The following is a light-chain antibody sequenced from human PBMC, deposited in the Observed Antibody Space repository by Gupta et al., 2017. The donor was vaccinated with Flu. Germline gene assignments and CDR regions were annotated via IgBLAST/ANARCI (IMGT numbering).Light chain of an antibody. Sequence: ERATLACRTSQSVSSTYLAWYQQKPGQAPRLLIFGASSRATGIPDRFSGSGSGTDFALTISRLEPEDFALYYCQQYGGSPRTFGPGTKVEIK. CDR3: QQYGGSPRT. CDR2: GAS. J-gene: IGKJ1*01. CDR1: QSVSSTY. V-gene: IGKV3-20*01.